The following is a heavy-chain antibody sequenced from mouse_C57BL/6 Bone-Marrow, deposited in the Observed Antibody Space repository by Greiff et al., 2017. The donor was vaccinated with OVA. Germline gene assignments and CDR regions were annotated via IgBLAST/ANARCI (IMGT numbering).Heavy chain of an antibody. CDR1: GFTFTSYW. J-gene: IGHJ4*01. V-gene: IGHV1-72*01. CDR3: ARGGYDDYYDARDY. Sequence: QVQLQQSGADLVKPGASVKLSCKASGFTFTSYWMHWVHQTPGRGLEWIGKIDPNSGGTNYNEKFKSKATLTVDKPSSTAYMQLSSLTSEEYAVKYGARGGYDDYYDARDYWGQGTSVTVSS. CDR2: IDPNSGGT. D-gene: IGHD2-13*01.